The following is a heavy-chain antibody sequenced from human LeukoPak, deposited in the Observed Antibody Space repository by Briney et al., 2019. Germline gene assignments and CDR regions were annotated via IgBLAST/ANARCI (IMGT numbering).Heavy chain of an antibody. V-gene: IGHV3-23*01. CDR1: GFTFSSYA. D-gene: IGHD6-6*01. J-gene: IGHJ4*02. Sequence: GRSLRLSCAASGFTFSSYAMSWVRQAPGKGLEWVSAISGSGGSTYYADSVKGRFTISRDNSKNTLYLQMNSLRAEDTAVYYCAKDRGSSSSPIDYWGQGTLVTVSS. CDR2: ISGSGGST. CDR3: AKDRGSSSSPIDY.